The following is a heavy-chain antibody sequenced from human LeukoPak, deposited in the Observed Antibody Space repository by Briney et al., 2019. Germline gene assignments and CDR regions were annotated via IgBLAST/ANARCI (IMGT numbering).Heavy chain of an antibody. J-gene: IGHJ4*02. CDR2: ISGSGGST. Sequence: GGSLRLSCAASGFTFSSYGMHWVRQAPGKGLEWVSAISGSGGSTYYADSVKGRFTISRDNSKSTLYLQMNSLRAEDTAVYYCAKRQDIVVVVAEPGPFDYWGQGTLVTVSS. CDR1: GFTFSSYG. CDR3: AKRQDIVVVVAEPGPFDY. D-gene: IGHD2-15*01. V-gene: IGHV3-23*01.